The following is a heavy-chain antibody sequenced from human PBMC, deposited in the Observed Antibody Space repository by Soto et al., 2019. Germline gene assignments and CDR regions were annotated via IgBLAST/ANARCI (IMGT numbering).Heavy chain of an antibody. CDR2: IIPIFGTA. Sequence: SVKVSCKASGGTFSSYAISWVRQAPGQGLEWMGGIIPIFGTANYAQKFQGRVTITADESTSTAYMELSSLRSEDTAVYYCAKRRGYSNGEFDYWGQGTLVTVSS. CDR1: GGTFSSYA. D-gene: IGHD5-18*01. V-gene: IGHV1-69*13. J-gene: IGHJ4*02. CDR3: AKRRGYSNGEFDY.